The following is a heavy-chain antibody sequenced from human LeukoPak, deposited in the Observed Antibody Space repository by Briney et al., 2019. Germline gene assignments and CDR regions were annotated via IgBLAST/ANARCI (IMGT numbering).Heavy chain of an antibody. D-gene: IGHD5-12*01. CDR3: ERVYRRIPDY. V-gene: IGHV1-2*02. J-gene: IGHJ4*02. CDR1: GYTFTGYY. CDR2: INPNSGGT. Sequence: ASVKVSCKASGYTFTGYYMHWVRPARRQGLDWMGWINPNSGGTNYAQKLQGRVTMTRDTSISTGYMELSRRRSDDTAVYYCERVYRRIPDYWGQGTLVTVSS.